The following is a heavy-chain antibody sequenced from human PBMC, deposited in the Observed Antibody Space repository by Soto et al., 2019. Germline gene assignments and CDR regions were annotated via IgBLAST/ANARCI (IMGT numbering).Heavy chain of an antibody. D-gene: IGHD6-13*01. J-gene: IGHJ5*02. CDR2: IIPIFGTA. V-gene: IGHV1-69*13. CDR1: GGTFSIYA. CDR3: ARVPGGQLVEDP. Sequence: SVKVSCRASGGTFSIYAISWVRQAPGQGLEWRGGIIPIFGTANYEQKFQGRVTITADESTSTAYMELSSLRSEDTAVYSCARVPGGQLVEDPWGQGTLVTVSS.